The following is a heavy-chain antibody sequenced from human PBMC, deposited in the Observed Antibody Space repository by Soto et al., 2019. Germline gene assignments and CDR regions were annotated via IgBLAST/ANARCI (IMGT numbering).Heavy chain of an antibody. CDR2: IFYSGTT. V-gene: IGHV4-39*07. Sequence: SETLSLTCTVSGGSISSSSYYWGWIRQPPGKGLEWIGSIFYSGTTYYNPSPKSRVTISVDTSKNQFSLNLSSVTAADTAVYYCARDQNGSGNYYTRYFDYWGQGTLVT. CDR1: GGSISSSSYY. J-gene: IGHJ4*02. CDR3: ARDQNGSGNYYTRYFDY. D-gene: IGHD3-10*01.